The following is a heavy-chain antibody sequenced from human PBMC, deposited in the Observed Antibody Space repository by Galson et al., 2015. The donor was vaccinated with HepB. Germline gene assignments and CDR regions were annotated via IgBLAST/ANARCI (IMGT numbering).Heavy chain of an antibody. Sequence: SLRLSCAASGFAFNNAWMNWVRQAPGKGLEWVGRIKSKTDGGTTEYAAPVKGRLTISRDDSRNTLYLQMHSLKTDDTAVYYCTTDVYFSSYWSWLDPWGQGTLVTVSS. D-gene: IGHD2-2*01. V-gene: IGHV3-15*01. J-gene: IGHJ5*02. CDR3: TTDVYFSSYWSWLDP. CDR1: GFAFNNAW. CDR2: IKSKTDGGTT.